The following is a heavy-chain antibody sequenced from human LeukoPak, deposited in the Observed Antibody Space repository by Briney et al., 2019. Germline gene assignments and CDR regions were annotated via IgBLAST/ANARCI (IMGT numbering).Heavy chain of an antibody. D-gene: IGHD2-15*01. CDR2: IAASSGST. CDR1: GFTFRNYA. CDR3: AKSVVVVVAAIDY. J-gene: IGHJ4*02. Sequence: GGSLRLSCAASGFTFRNYAMNWVRQAPGKGLEWVSSIAASSGSTYYADSVKGRFTISRDNSKNTLYLQMNSLRAEDTAVYYCAKSVVVVVAAIDYWGQGTLVTVSS. V-gene: IGHV3-23*01.